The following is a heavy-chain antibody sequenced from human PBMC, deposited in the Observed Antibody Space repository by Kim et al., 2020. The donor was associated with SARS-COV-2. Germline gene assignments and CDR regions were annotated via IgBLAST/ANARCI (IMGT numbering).Heavy chain of an antibody. CDR3: ASFTMIVVVPPPLHAFDI. CDR2: IIPIFGTA. Sequence: SVKVSCKASGGTFSSYAISWVRQAPGQGLEWMGGIIPIFGTANYAQKFQGRVTITADESTSTAYMELSSLRSEDTAVYYCASFTMIVVVPPPLHAFDIWGQGTMVTVSS. CDR1: GGTFSSYA. D-gene: IGHD3-22*01. J-gene: IGHJ3*02. V-gene: IGHV1-69*13.